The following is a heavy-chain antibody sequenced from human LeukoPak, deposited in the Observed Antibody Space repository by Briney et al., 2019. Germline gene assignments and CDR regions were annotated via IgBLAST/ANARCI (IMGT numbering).Heavy chain of an antibody. CDR3: ARAYRPDAFDI. CDR2: INPSGGST. J-gene: IGHJ3*02. Sequence: ASVKVSCKASGYTFTSYYMHWVRQAPGQGLEWMGIINPSGGSTSYAQKFQGRVTMTRDMSTSTVYMELSSLRSEDTAVYYCARAYRPDAFDIWGQGTMVTVSS. V-gene: IGHV1-46*01. D-gene: IGHD3-16*02. CDR1: GYTFTSYY.